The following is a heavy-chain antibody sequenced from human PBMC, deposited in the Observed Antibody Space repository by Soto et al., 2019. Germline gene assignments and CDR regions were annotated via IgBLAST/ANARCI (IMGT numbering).Heavy chain of an antibody. Sequence: ASVKVSCKASGYTFTSYAMHWVRQAPGQRLEWMGWINAGNGNTKYSQKFQGRVTITRDTSASTAYMELSSLRSEGTAVYYCARADSSSWYYYYYGMDVWGQRTTVTVSS. V-gene: IGHV1-3*01. J-gene: IGHJ6*02. CDR3: ARADSSSWYYYYYGMDV. D-gene: IGHD6-13*01. CDR2: INAGNGNT. CDR1: GYTFTSYA.